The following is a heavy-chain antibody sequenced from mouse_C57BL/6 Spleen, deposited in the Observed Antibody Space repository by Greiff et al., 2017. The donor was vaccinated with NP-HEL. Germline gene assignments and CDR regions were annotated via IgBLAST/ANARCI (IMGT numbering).Heavy chain of an antibody. CDR2: INPNNGGT. J-gene: IGHJ4*01. D-gene: IGHD4-1*01. CDR3: ARRTNWEGAMDY. V-gene: IGHV1-26*01. CDR1: GYTFTDYY. Sequence: EVQLQQSGPELVKPGASVKISCKASGYTFTDYYMNWVKQSHGKSLEWIGDINPNNGGTSYNQKFKGKATLTVDKSSSTAYMELRSLTSEDSAVYYCARRTNWEGAMDYWGQGTSVTVSS.